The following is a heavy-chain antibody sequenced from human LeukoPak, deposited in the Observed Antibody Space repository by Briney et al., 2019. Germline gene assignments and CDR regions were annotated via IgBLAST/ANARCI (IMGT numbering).Heavy chain of an antibody. J-gene: IGHJ5*02. CDR2: IYTSGST. CDR1: GGSISSGSYY. V-gene: IGHV4-61*02. CDR3: ARVSPLNWFDP. Sequence: PSQTLSLTCTVPGGSISSGSYYWSWIRQPARKGLEWIGRIYTSGSTNYNPSLKSRVTISVDTSKNQFSLKLSSVTAADTAVYYCARVSPLNWFDPWGQGTLVTVSS. D-gene: IGHD3-3*02.